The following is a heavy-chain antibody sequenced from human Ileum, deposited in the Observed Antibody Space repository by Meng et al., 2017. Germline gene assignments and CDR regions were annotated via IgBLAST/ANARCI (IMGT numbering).Heavy chain of an antibody. Sequence: QVQMQESGSALVKPSETLPLICCVSGCSRIPYYWSWLRQPPGGGLEWIGYIYSGGTIDYNPSLKSRATISVDTTQNQLSLRLISVTAADTAVYYCASALNTWGSFYILGQGTLVTVSS. CDR1: GCSRIPYY. V-gene: IGHV4-59*08. CDR2: IYSGGTI. D-gene: IGHD7-27*01. CDR3: ASALNTWGSFYI. J-gene: IGHJ3*02.